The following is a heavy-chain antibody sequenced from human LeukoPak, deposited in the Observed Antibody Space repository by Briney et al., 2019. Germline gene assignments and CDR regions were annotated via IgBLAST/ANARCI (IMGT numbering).Heavy chain of an antibody. V-gene: IGHV3-53*01. CDR1: GFTVSSNC. CDR3: AKDNVDTAMVAHWFDP. CDR2: IYSGGST. Sequence: GGSLRLSCAASGFTVSSNCMSWVRQAPGKGLEWVSVIYSGGSTYYADSVKGRFTISRHNSKNTLYLQMNSLRAEDTAVYYCAKDNVDTAMVAHWFDPWGQGTLVTVSS. D-gene: IGHD5-18*01. J-gene: IGHJ5*02.